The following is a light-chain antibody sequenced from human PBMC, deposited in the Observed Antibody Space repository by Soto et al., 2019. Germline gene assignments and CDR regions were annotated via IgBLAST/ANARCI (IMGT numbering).Light chain of an antibody. CDR3: QQYTSYSRA. J-gene: IGKJ1*01. CDR1: QSISHF. CDR2: DAS. Sequence: DIQMTQSPSTLSASLGDRVTITCRASQSISHFLAWYQQKPGKVPKLLIYDASNLGSGVPSRFSGSGSGTDFTLTISGLQPDDFTTYYCQQYTSYSRAFGQGTKVDLK. V-gene: IGKV1-5*01.